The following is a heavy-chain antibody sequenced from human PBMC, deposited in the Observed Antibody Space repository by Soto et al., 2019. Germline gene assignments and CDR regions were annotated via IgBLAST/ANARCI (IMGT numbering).Heavy chain of an antibody. V-gene: IGHV4-39*01. Sequence: PSETLSLTCTVSGGSISSSSYYWGWIRQPPGKGLEWIGSIYYSGSTYYNPSLKSRVTISVDTSKNQFSLKLSSVTAADTAVYYCAREAIVLVAASAKFDYWGQGTPVTVSS. CDR3: AREAIVLVAASAKFDY. CDR2: IYYSGST. J-gene: IGHJ4*02. D-gene: IGHD2-8*02. CDR1: GGSISSSSYY.